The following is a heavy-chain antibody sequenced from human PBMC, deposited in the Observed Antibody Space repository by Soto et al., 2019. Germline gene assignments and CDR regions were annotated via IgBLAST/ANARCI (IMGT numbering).Heavy chain of an antibody. CDR1: GYTFTSHY. Sequence: QVQLVQSGAEVKKPGASVMVSCRASGYTFTSHYMHWVRQAPGQGLEWMGMIDPSGGATTYAQKFQGRGTITRDTSTTTVYMELSSLRPEDTAVYSCSRGLWQWLFDYWGQGTLVTVSS. D-gene: IGHD6-19*01. CDR3: SRGLWQWLFDY. CDR2: IDPSGGAT. J-gene: IGHJ4*02. V-gene: IGHV1-46*03.